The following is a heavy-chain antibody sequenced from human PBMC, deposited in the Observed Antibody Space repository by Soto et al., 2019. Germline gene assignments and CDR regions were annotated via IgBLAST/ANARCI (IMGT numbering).Heavy chain of an antibody. CDR1: XXXFSXYV. D-gene: IGHD1-26*01. CDR2: ISDSGGTS. J-gene: IGHJ4*02. V-gene: IGHV3-23*01. Sequence: XXXFSXYVMXXXRXXPGXXLEWVSSISDSGGTSYYADSVKGRFTISXDNSXXTXXXQMNSLRAEDTAIYYCAKRPRALLTFDYWGQGTLVTVXS. CDR3: AKRPRALLTFDY.